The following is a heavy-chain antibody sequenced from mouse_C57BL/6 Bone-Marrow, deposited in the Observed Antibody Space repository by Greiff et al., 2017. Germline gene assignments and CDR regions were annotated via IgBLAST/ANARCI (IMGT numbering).Heavy chain of an antibody. Sequence: VQLQQPGAELVRPGSSVKLSCKASGYTFTSYWMDWVKQRPGQGLEWIGYIYPSDSDTHYTQKFKDKATLTVDQSSRTVFLQLSSLTSEDSAVYYCARRGDNYERFDYWGQGTSLTVSA. CDR3: ARRGDNYERFDY. D-gene: IGHD1-3*01. CDR2: IYPSDSDT. CDR1: GYTFTSYW. J-gene: IGHJ2*02. V-gene: IGHV1-61*01.